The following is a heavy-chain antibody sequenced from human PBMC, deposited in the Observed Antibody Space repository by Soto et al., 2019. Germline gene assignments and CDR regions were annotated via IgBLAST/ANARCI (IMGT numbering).Heavy chain of an antibody. CDR1: GGSISSSNW. V-gene: IGHV4-4*02. J-gene: IGHJ3*02. CDR3: ARAPDYGDYGPGPLPNAFDI. CDR2: IYHSGST. Sequence: QVQLQESGPGLVKPSGTLSLTCAVSGGSISSSNWWSWVRQPPGKGLEWIGEIYHSGSTNYNPSLKSRVTISVDKSKNQFSLKLSSVTAADTAVYYCARAPDYGDYGPGPLPNAFDIWGQGTMVTVSS. D-gene: IGHD4-17*01.